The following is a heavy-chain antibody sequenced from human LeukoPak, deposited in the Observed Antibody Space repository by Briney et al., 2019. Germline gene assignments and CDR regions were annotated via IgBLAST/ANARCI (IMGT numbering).Heavy chain of an antibody. J-gene: IGHJ5*02. CDR2: ISGSGGST. CDR3: AKDPDSSGYYYEGDWFDP. D-gene: IGHD3-22*01. Sequence: GGSLRLSCAASGFTFSSYAMSWVRQAPGKGLEWVSAISGSGGSTYYADSVKGRFTISRDNSKNTLYLQMNSLRAEDTAVYYCAKDPDSSGYYYEGDWFDPWGQGTLVTVSS. CDR1: GFTFSSYA. V-gene: IGHV3-23*01.